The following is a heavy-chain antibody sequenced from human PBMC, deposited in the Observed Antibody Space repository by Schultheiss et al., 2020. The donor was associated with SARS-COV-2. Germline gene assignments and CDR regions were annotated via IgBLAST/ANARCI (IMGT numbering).Heavy chain of an antibody. D-gene: IGHD6-19*01. CDR3: AREVGEQWLTQGWFDP. V-gene: IGHV3-33*08. CDR2: IWYDGSNK. J-gene: IGHJ5*02. Sequence: GGSLRLSCAASGFTFSSYAMSWVRQAPGKGLEWVAVIWYDGSNKYYADSVKGRFTISRDNSKNTLYLQMNSLRAEDTAVYYCAREVGEQWLTQGWFDPWGQGTLVTVSS. CDR1: GFTFSSYA.